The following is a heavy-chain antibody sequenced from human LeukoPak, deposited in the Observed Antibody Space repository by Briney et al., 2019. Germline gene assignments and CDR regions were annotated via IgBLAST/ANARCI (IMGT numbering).Heavy chain of an antibody. CDR2: IDTDGSIT. CDR1: GYTFSSYW. CDR3: ARDNYYGSGTYGFESY. Sequence: PGGSLRLSCAASGYTFSSYWMHWVRQAPGKGLVWVSRIDTDGSITSYADSVKGRFTISRDNAKNTLYLQMNSLRAEDTAIYYCARDNYYGSGTYGFESYWGQGTLVTVSS. J-gene: IGHJ4*02. D-gene: IGHD3-10*01. V-gene: IGHV3-74*01.